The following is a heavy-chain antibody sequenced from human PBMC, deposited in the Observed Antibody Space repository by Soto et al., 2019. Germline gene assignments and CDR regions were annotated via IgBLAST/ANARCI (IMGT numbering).Heavy chain of an antibody. J-gene: IGHJ4*02. CDR3: AKAWGSYYFDS. D-gene: IGHD7-27*01. Sequence: VQLLESGGGLVEPGGSLRLSCAASGFTFSNYAMRWVRQAPGKGLECVSGISNSGGSADYADSVKGRFTISRDNSKDTLYLQMNSLRVEDTAVYYCAKAWGSYYFDSWGQGVLVTVSS. CDR1: GFTFSNYA. V-gene: IGHV3-23*01. CDR2: ISNSGGSA.